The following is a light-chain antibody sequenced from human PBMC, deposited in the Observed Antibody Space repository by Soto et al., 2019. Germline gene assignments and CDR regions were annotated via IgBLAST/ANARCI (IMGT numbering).Light chain of an antibody. CDR2: KAS. Sequence: DIQMTQPPSTLSASVGDRVTITCRASQSISSWLAWYQQKPGKAPKLLIYKASSLESGVPSRFSGSGSGTEFTLTISSLQPDDFATYYCQQYTSWTFGQGTKVEIK. CDR1: QSISSW. V-gene: IGKV1-5*03. J-gene: IGKJ1*01. CDR3: QQYTSWT.